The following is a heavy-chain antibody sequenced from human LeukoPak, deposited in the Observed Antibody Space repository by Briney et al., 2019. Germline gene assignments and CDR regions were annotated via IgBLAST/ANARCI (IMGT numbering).Heavy chain of an antibody. CDR2: ISYDGNNK. V-gene: IGHV3-30-3*01. J-gene: IGHJ4*02. Sequence: PGGSLRLSCAASGFTFSSYAMHWVRQAPGKGLEWVAVISYDGNNKYYADSVKGRFTISRDNSKNTLYLQMNSLRVEDTAVYYCARDRGNYFDYWGQGTLVTVSS. D-gene: IGHD1-14*01. CDR3: ARDRGNYFDY. CDR1: GFTFSSYA.